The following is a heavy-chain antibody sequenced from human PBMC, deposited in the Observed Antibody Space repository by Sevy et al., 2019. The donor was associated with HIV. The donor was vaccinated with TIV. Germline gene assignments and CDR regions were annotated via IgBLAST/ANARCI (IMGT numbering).Heavy chain of an antibody. CDR1: GGSISSYY. CDR2: IYTSGST. V-gene: IGHV4-4*07. J-gene: IGHJ4*02. D-gene: IGHD3-10*01. Sequence: SETLSLTCTVSGGSISSYYWSWIRQPAGKGLEWIGRIYTSGSTNYNPSLKSRVTMSVDTSKNQFSLKLSSVTAADTAVYYCARAGVLRVMRYYYFDYWGQGTLVTVSS. CDR3: ARAGVLRVMRYYYFDY.